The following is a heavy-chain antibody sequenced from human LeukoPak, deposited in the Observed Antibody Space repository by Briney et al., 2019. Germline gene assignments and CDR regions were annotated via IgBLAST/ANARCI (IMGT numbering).Heavy chain of an antibody. CDR1: GFTLSSYA. J-gene: IGHJ4*02. V-gene: IGHV3-23*01. CDR3: AKDLAYRRYYFDY. Sequence: PGGSLRLSCAAPGFTLSSYAMSRVRQAPGKGLEWVSRISGSGGSSYYAVSVRGRFSISSDNSKHTLYLQMNSLRAEDTAVYYCAKDLAYRRYYFDYWGQGTLVTVSS. CDR2: ISGSGGSS. D-gene: IGHD5-18*01.